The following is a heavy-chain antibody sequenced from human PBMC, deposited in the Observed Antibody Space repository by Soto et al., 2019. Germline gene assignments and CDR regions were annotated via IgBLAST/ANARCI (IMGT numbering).Heavy chain of an antibody. Sequence: GGSLRLSCAASGFTFSSYWMSWVRQAPGKGLEWVANIKQDGSEKYYVDSVKGRFTISRDNAKNSLYLQMNSLRAEDTAVYYCARGGQSYYYDSSGYYYYYYGMDVWGQGTTVTVSS. CDR3: ARGGQSYYYDSSGYYYYYYGMDV. V-gene: IGHV3-7*05. J-gene: IGHJ6*02. D-gene: IGHD3-22*01. CDR2: IKQDGSEK. CDR1: GFTFSSYW.